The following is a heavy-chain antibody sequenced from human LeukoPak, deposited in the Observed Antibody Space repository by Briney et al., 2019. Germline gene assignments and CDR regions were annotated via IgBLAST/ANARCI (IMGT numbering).Heavy chain of an antibody. Sequence: GESLRLSCAASGFTVSSSYMNWVRQAPGKGLEWVSVIYSGGSTYYGDSVKGRFTISRDNSKNTLYLQMNSLRAEDTAVYYCASSRYCSGGSCYFDYWGQGTLVTVSS. CDR1: GFTVSSSY. CDR2: IYSGGST. J-gene: IGHJ4*02. CDR3: ASSRYCSGGSCYFDY. V-gene: IGHV3-53*01. D-gene: IGHD2-15*01.